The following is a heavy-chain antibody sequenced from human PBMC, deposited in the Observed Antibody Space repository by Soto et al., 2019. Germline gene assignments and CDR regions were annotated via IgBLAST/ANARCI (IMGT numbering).Heavy chain of an antibody. J-gene: IGHJ5*02. CDR2: IYYSGST. D-gene: IGHD3-22*01. CDR3: ARLRRNYYYDSGGPSCFDI. Sequence: PSDTLSLTGPDSGCSVRIADYADSWNRQPPGKCLEWIGYIYYSGSTYYNPSLKSRVTLSVDTSKDQLSLKLRSVTAADTAVYYCARLRRNYYYDSGGPSCFDISGQALLVTVYS. V-gene: IGHV4-30-4*02. CDR1: GCSVRIADYA.